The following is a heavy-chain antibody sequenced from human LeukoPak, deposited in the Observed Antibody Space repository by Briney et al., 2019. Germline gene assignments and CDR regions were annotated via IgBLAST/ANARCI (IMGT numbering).Heavy chain of an antibody. D-gene: IGHD6-13*01. CDR3: ARDGGISSSWYGWHY. CDR1: GYTFTSYY. CDR2: INPSGGST. V-gene: IGHV1-46*01. J-gene: IGHJ4*02. Sequence: ASVKVSCKASGYTFTSYYMHWVRQAPGQGLEWMGIINPSGGSTSYAQKFQGRVTMTRDTSTSTVYMELSSLRSENTAVYYCARDGGISSSWYGWHYWGQGTLVTVSS.